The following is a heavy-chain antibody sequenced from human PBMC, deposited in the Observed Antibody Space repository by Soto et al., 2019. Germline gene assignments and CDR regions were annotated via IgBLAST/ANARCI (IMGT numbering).Heavy chain of an antibody. CDR2: IKQDGSEK. V-gene: IGHV3-7*03. CDR3: ARSGKDSSSWYSREYYYYGMDV. D-gene: IGHD6-13*01. Sequence: PVGSLRLSCAASGFTFSSYWMSWVRQAPGKGLEWVANIKQDGSEKYYVDSVKGRFTISRDNAKNSLYLQMNSLRAEDTAVYYCARSGKDSSSWYSREYYYYGMDVWGQGTTVTVSS. J-gene: IGHJ6*02. CDR1: GFTFSSYW.